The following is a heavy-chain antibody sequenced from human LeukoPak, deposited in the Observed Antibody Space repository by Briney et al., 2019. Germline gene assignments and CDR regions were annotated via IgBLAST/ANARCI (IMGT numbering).Heavy chain of an antibody. Sequence: SETLSLTCAVYGGSFSGYYWSWIRQLPGKGLEWIGEINHSGSTNYNPSLKSRVTISVDTSKNQFSLKLSSVTAADTAVYYCARGKFRYFDSLNWFPPWGQETLVTVSS. CDR2: INHSGST. CDR1: GGSFSGYY. V-gene: IGHV4-34*01. J-gene: IGHJ5*02. CDR3: ARGKFRYFDSLNWFPP. D-gene: IGHD3-9*01.